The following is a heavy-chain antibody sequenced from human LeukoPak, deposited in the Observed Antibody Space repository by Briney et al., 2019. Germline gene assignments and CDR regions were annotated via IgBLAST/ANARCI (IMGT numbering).Heavy chain of an antibody. V-gene: IGHV4-39*01. Sequence: PSETLSLTCTVSGGSISSSSYYWGWIRQPPGKGLEWIGSIYYTGNTYYNASLKSQVSISIDTSKNQFSLKLTSVTAADTAVYYCARQTGSGLFILPGGQGTLVTVSS. CDR1: GGSISSSSYY. D-gene: IGHD3/OR15-3a*01. CDR3: ARQTGSGLFILP. J-gene: IGHJ4*02. CDR2: IYYTGNT.